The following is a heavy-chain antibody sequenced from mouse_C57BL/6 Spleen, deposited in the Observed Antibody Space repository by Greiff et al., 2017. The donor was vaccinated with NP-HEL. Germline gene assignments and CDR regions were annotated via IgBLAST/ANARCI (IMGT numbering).Heavy chain of an antibody. CDR3: ARSNYDEWFAY. Sequence: VHVKQSGAELVKPGDSVKLSCTASGFNIKDYYMPWVKQRTEQGLEWIGRIDPEDGETKYAPKFQGKATITADTSSNTAYLQLSSLTSEDTAVYYCARSNYDEWFAYWGQGPLVTFSA. J-gene: IGHJ3*01. CDR1: GFNIKDYY. CDR2: IDPEDGET. V-gene: IGHV14-2*01. D-gene: IGHD2-4*01.